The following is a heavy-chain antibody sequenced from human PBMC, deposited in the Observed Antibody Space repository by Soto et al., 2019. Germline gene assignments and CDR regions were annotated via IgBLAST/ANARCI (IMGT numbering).Heavy chain of an antibody. J-gene: IGHJ4*02. Sequence: QVQLVESGGGVVQPGRSLRLSCAASGFTFSSYAMHWVRQAPGKGLEWVAVISYDGSNKYYADSVKGRFTISRDNSKNTLYLQMNSLRVEDTAVYYCAREADGYNAFDYWGQGTLVTVSS. CDR3: AREADGYNAFDY. D-gene: IGHD5-12*01. V-gene: IGHV3-30-3*01. CDR2: ISYDGSNK. CDR1: GFTFSSYA.